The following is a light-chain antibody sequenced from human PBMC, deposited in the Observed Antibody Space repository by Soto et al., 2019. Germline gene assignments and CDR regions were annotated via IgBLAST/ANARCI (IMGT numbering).Light chain of an antibody. CDR3: QQRSNGPSIT. Sequence: EIVLTQSPATLSLSHGERATLSCRAIQSISSSYLAWYQQKPGQAPRLLIYGASNRATGIPARFSGSGSGTDFTLTINSLEPEDFAVYYCQQRSNGPSITFGQGTRLEIK. CDR1: QSISSSY. CDR2: GAS. V-gene: IGKV3D-20*02. J-gene: IGKJ5*01.